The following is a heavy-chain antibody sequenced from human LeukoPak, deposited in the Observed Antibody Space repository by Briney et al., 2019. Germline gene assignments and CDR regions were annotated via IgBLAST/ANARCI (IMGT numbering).Heavy chain of an antibody. CDR1: GFTFSSYA. V-gene: IGHV3-23*01. CDR3: AKDLGNYDSSGYYDP. D-gene: IGHD3-22*01. Sequence: GGSLRLSCAASGFTFSSYAMSWVRQAPGKGLEWVSAISGSGGSTYYADSVKGRFTISRDNSKNTLYLQMNSLRAEDTAVYYCAKDLGNYDSSGYYDPWGQGTLVTVSS. CDR2: ISGSGGST. J-gene: IGHJ5*02.